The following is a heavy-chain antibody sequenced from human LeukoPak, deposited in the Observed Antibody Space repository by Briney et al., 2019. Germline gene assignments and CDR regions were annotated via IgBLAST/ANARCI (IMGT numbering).Heavy chain of an antibody. CDR3: AKGITIFGVVTHYYYYYYMDV. Sequence: GGSLRLSCAASGFTFSGSAMHWVRQASGKGLEWVGRIRSKANSYATAYAASVKGRFTISRDDSKNTAYLQMNSLRAEDTAVYYCAKGITIFGVVTHYYYYYYMDVWGKGTTVTVSS. J-gene: IGHJ6*03. V-gene: IGHV3-73*01. CDR1: GFTFSGSA. D-gene: IGHD3-3*01. CDR2: IRSKANSYAT.